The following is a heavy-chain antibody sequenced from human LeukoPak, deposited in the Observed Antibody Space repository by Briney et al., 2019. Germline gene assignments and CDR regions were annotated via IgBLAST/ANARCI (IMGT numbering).Heavy chain of an antibody. Sequence: SETLSLTCTVSGGSITSYYWSWIRQPPGKGLEWIGSIYYSGGTNYNPSLKSRVTISVDTSKNQFSLKLSSVTAADTALYYCARAVVGTYYFDYWDQGTLVTVSS. CDR1: GGSITSYY. CDR2: IYYSGGT. V-gene: IGHV4-59*01. CDR3: ARAVVGTYYFDY. D-gene: IGHD4-23*01. J-gene: IGHJ4*02.